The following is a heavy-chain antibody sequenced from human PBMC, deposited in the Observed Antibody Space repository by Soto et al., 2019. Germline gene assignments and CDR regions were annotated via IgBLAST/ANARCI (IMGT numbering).Heavy chain of an antibody. V-gene: IGHV4-59*01. CDR1: GGSISSYY. Sequence: QVQLQESGPGLVKPSETLSLTCTVSGGSISSYYWSWIRQPPGKGLEWIGYIYYSGSTNYNPSLKSRVTISVDTYKNQFSLKLSSVPAADTAVYYCARGGDLSPYYFDYWGQVTLVTVSS. J-gene: IGHJ4*02. D-gene: IGHD4-17*01. CDR2: IYYSGST. CDR3: ARGGDLSPYYFDY.